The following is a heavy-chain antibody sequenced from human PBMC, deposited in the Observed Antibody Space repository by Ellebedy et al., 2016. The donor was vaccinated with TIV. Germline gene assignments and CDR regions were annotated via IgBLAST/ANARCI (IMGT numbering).Heavy chain of an antibody. V-gene: IGHV1-2*04. CDR3: ARDGGSYSDFDY. J-gene: IGHJ4*02. CDR1: GYTFTRNY. CDR2: INPNSGGT. D-gene: IGHD1-26*01. Sequence: AASVKVSCKASGYTFTRNYMHWVRQAPGQGLEWMGWINPNSGGTNYAQKFQGWVTMTRDTSISTAYMELSRLRSADTAVYYCARDGGSYSDFDYWGQGTLVTVSS.